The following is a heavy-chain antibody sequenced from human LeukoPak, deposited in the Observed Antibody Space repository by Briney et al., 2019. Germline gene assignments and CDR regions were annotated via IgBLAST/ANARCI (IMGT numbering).Heavy chain of an antibody. Sequence: SETLSLTCTVSSYSINSGYYWGWIRQPPGKGLEWIGNIYRSGSTYYNPSLESRVTISMDVSKNQFSLKLSSVTAADTAVYYCARDGITGTTRGGVGENWFDPWGQGTLVTVSS. J-gene: IGHJ5*02. D-gene: IGHD1-20*01. V-gene: IGHV4-38-2*02. CDR1: SYSINSGYY. CDR2: IYRSGST. CDR3: ARDGITGTTRGGVGENWFDP.